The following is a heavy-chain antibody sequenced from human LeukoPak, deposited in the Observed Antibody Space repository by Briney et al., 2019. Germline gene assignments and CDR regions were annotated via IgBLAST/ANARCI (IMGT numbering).Heavy chain of an antibody. J-gene: IGHJ1*01. CDR1: GGTFSSYA. D-gene: IGHD3-9*01. V-gene: IGHV1-69*01. CDR2: IIPNFGTA. CDR3: ARGFDNDEEWYFQH. Sequence: ASVKVSCKASGGTFSSYAISWVRQAPGQGLEWMGGIIPNFGTANYAQKFQGRVTITADESTSTAYMELSSLRSEDTAVYYCARGFDNDEEWYFQHWGQGTLVTVSS.